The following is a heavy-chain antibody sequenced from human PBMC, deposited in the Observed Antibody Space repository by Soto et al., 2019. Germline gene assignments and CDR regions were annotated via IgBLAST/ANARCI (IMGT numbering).Heavy chain of an antibody. CDR2: MNPNSGNT. CDR3: ARDKGYDFWSGHPTGFDY. CDR1: GYTFTSYH. D-gene: IGHD3-3*01. Sequence: QVQLVQSGAEVKKPGASVKVSCKASGYTFTSYHINWVRQATGQGLEWMGWMNPNSGNTGYAQKFQGRVTMTRNTSISTAYMELSSLRSEDTAVYYCARDKGYDFWSGHPTGFDYWGQGSLVTVS. J-gene: IGHJ4*02. V-gene: IGHV1-8*01.